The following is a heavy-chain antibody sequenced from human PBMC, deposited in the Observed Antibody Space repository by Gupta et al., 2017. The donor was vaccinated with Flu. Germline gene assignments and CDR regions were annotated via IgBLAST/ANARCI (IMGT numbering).Heavy chain of an antibody. CDR3: ERQRLXSXKRRSTXFGVVMGVGVMDV. Sequence: QLQLQESGPGLVKPSETLSLTCTVSGGSISSSSYYWGWIRQPPGKGLEWSGSIYYSGSNYYNPSLKSRVTISVDTSKNQFSLKLSSGTAADTAVYYCERQRLXSXKRRSTXFGVVMGVGVMDVWGQGTTGTVA. V-gene: IGHV4-39*01. J-gene: IGHJ6*02. CDR2: IYYSGSN. CDR1: GGSISSSSYY. D-gene: IGHD3-3*01.